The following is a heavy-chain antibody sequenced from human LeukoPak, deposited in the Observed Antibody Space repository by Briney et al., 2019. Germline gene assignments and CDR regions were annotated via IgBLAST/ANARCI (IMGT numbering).Heavy chain of an antibody. CDR3: ATIPYNWNYGDY. J-gene: IGHJ4*02. Sequence: GGSLRLSCAASGFTFSSYAMSWVRQAPGKGLEWVSTISGSGGSSYYADPVKGRFTISRDNSKNTLYLQMNSLRAEDTAVYYCATIPYNWNYGDYWGQGTLVTVSS. CDR2: ISGSGGSS. V-gene: IGHV3-23*01. CDR1: GFTFSSYA. D-gene: IGHD1-20*01.